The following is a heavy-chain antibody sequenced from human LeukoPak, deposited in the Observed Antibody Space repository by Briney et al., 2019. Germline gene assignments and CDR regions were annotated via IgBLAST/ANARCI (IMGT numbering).Heavy chain of an antibody. J-gene: IGHJ6*03. CDR1: GASISSGSNY. D-gene: IGHD3-10*01. CDR3: ARAVGSGSFQTYYYYMDV. Sequence: PSETLSLTCSVSGASISSGSNYWGWIRQPPGKTLEWIGSIYSSGSTYYNPSLKSRVIIIIDTPKNHFSLTLSSVTAADTAVYYCARAVGSGSFQTYYYYMDVWGKGTTVTISS. V-gene: IGHV4-39*07. CDR2: IYSSGST.